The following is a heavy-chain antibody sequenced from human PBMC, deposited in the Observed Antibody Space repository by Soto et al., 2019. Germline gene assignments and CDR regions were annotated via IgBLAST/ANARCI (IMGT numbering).Heavy chain of an antibody. V-gene: IGHV3-30-3*01. J-gene: IGHJ5*02. CDR3: ASLLVVAAWFDP. Sequence: PGGSLRLSCAASGFTFSSYAMHWVRQAPGKGLEWVAVISYDGSNKYYADSVKGRFTISRDNSKNTLYLQMNSLRAEDTAVYYCASLLVVAAWFDPWGQGTLVTVSS. CDR1: GFTFSSYA. D-gene: IGHD2-2*01. CDR2: ISYDGSNK.